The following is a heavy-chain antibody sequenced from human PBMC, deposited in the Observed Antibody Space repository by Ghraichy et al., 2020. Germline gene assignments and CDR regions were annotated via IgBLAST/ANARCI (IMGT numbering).Heavy chain of an antibody. V-gene: IGHV3-23*01. J-gene: IGHJ4*02. D-gene: IGHD3-16*02. CDR2: ISGSGGST. Sequence: GGSLRLSCAASGFTFSSYAMSWVRQAPGKGLEWVSAISGSGGSTYYADSVKGRFTISRDNSKNTLYLQMNSLRAEDTAVYYCAKDRDYDYVWGSYRQNYFDYRSQGTLGTFSS. CDR1: GFTFSSYA. CDR3: AKDRDYDYVWGSYRQNYFDY.